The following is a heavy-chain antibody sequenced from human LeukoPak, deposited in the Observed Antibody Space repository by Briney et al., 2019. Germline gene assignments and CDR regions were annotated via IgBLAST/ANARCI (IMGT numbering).Heavy chain of an antibody. V-gene: IGHV3-48*02. D-gene: IGHD6-19*01. Sequence: GGSLRLSCVASGFTFTDHPMNWVRQAPGKGLEWISYIGGDGIAFYADSVKGRFTISRDSAKNSLYLQMSSLRDEDTAVYYCARDAGNSGYGMDVWGQGTTVTVSS. CDR2: IGGDGIA. CDR3: ARDAGNSGYGMDV. J-gene: IGHJ6*02. CDR1: GFTFTDHP.